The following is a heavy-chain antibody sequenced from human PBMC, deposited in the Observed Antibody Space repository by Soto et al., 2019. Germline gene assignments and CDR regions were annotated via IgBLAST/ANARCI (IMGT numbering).Heavy chain of an antibody. Sequence: SVKVSCKASGGTFSSYAISWVRQAPGQGLEWIGGIIPIFGTANYAQKFQERVTITRDMSTRTAYMELSSLRPEDTAVYYCARKNYLYYYYYGMDVWGQGTTVTVSS. V-gene: IGHV1-69*05. CDR2: IIPIFGTA. D-gene: IGHD3-10*01. J-gene: IGHJ6*02. CDR3: ARKNYLYYYYYGMDV. CDR1: GGTFSSYA.